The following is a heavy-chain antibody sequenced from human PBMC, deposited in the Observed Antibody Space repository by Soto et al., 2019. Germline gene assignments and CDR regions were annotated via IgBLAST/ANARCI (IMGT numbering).Heavy chain of an antibody. J-gene: IGHJ5*02. CDR1: GYRFTSYW. V-gene: IGHV5-51*01. CDR3: ARKDKSGYFNWFDP. D-gene: IGHD3-22*01. Sequence: XETLNVSSRNSGYRFTSYWIACVLQMPGKGLEWMGIVFPSDSDTRYSPSFQGQVTISADRSTSTVFLQWASLKASDTAVYFCARKDKSGYFNWFDPWGQGTLVTVSS. CDR2: VFPSDSDT.